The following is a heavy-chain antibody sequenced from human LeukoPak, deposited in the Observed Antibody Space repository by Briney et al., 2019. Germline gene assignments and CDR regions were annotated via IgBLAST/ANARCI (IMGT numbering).Heavy chain of an antibody. Sequence: ASVKVSCKASGYTFTSYDINWVRQATGQGLEWMGWMNPNSGNTGYAQKFQGRVTITADESTSTAYMELSSLRSEDTAVYYCARDRYYGSGSYFPSSHYFDYWGQGTLVTVSS. CDR3: ARDRYYGSGSYFPSSHYFDY. V-gene: IGHV1-8*01. D-gene: IGHD3-10*01. CDR1: GYTFTSYD. J-gene: IGHJ4*02. CDR2: MNPNSGNT.